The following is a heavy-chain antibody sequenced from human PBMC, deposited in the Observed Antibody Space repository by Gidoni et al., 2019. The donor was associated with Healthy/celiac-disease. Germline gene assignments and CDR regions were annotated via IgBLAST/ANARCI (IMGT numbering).Heavy chain of an antibody. CDR1: GFTFSSFD. CDR3: ARQVRGWYYMDV. Sequence: EVQLVETGGGVVQPGRSLGLSCAASGFTFSSFDRHWGRQATGKGLEWVSAIGTAGDPYYPGYVKGRFTIARENAKNSLYLQMNSLRAGDTAVYYCARQVRGWYYMDVLGKGTTVTVSS. CDR2: IGTAGDP. J-gene: IGHJ6*03. V-gene: IGHV3-13*05. D-gene: IGHD6-19*01.